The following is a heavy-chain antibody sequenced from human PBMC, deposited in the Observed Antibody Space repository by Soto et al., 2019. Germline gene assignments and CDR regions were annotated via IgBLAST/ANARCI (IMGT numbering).Heavy chain of an antibody. Sequence: QVQLQESGPGLVKPSQTLSLTCTVSGGSISSGGYYWSWIRQHPGKGLEWIGYIYYSGSTYYNPSLKCRVTISVDTSKIQCSLKLSSVTAADTAVYYCARSSQSTVTTFAYWGQGTLVTVSS. D-gene: IGHD4-17*01. CDR3: ARSSQSTVTTFAY. CDR1: GGSISSGGYY. CDR2: IYYSGST. J-gene: IGHJ4*02. V-gene: IGHV4-31*03.